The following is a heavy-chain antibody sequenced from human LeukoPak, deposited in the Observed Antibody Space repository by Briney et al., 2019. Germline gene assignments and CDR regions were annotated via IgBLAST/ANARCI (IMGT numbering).Heavy chain of an antibody. CDR1: GGSISTYY. Sequence: SETLSLTCTVSGGSISTYYWSWIRQPAGKGLEWIGRIHTSGNSDYNPHLKSRSTMSVATSNNQFSLKVRSVTAADTAVYYCAREGSATARPFVSNDYWGQGTLVTVSS. D-gene: IGHD6-6*01. CDR2: IHTSGNS. V-gene: IGHV4-4*07. J-gene: IGHJ4*02. CDR3: AREGSATARPFVSNDY.